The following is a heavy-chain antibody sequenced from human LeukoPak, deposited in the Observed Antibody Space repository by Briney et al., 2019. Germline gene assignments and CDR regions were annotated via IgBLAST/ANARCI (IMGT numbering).Heavy chain of an antibody. CDR1: GGSFSGYY. J-gene: IGHJ6*02. CDR3: ATGSYYGMDV. Sequence: SSETLSLTCAVYGGSFSGYYWSWIRQPPGKGLEWIGEINHSGSTNYNPSLKSRVTISVDTSKNQFSLKLSSVTAADTAVYYCATGSYYGMDVWGQGTTVTVSS. V-gene: IGHV4-34*01. CDR2: INHSGST.